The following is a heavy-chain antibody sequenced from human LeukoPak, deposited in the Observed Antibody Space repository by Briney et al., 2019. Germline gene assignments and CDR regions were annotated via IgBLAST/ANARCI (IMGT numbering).Heavy chain of an antibody. V-gene: IGHV1-2*02. CDR1: GYTFTGYY. D-gene: IGHD3-22*01. J-gene: IGHJ6*03. Sequence: ASVKVSCKASGYTFTGYYMHWVRQAPGQGLEWMGWINPKSGDTNYAQKFQGRVTMTRDTSISTAYMELSRLRSDDTAVYYCARMYYYDSSGYTHYYYYYMDVWGKGTTVTISS. CDR2: INPKSGDT. CDR3: ARMYYYDSSGYTHYYYYYMDV.